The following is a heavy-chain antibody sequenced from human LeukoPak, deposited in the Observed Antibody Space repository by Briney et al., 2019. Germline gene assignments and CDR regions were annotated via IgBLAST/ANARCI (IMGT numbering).Heavy chain of an antibody. Sequence: PGGSLRLSCAASGFTFSSYSMNWVRQAPGKGLEWVSSISSSSSYIYYADSVKGRFTISRDNAKNSLYLQMNSLRAEDTAVYYCAREGGRYCSGGSCYSSNGWYGGLNYWGQGTLVTVSS. CDR3: AREGGRYCSGGSCYSSNGWYGGLNY. CDR1: GFTFSSYS. CDR2: ISSSSSYI. V-gene: IGHV3-21*01. D-gene: IGHD2-15*01. J-gene: IGHJ4*02.